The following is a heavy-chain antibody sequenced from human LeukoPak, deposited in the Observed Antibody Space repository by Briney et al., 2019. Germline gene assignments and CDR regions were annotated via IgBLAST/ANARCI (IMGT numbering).Heavy chain of an antibody. CDR2: IYYSGST. Sequence: PSETLSLTCTVSGGSISSYYWSWIRQPPGKGLEWIGYIYYSGSTNYNPSLKSRVTISVDTSKNQFSLRLSSVTAADTAVYYCARVTGYMIADYFDYWGQGTLVTVSS. V-gene: IGHV4-59*01. J-gene: IGHJ4*02. D-gene: IGHD3-22*01. CDR3: ARVTGYMIADYFDY. CDR1: GGSISSYY.